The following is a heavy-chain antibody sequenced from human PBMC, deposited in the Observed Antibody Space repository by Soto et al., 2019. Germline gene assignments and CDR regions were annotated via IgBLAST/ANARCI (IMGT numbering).Heavy chain of an antibody. CDR2: IWYDGSNK. CDR3: ARDHAQITIFGVVTEGFDY. J-gene: IGHJ4*02. Sequence: QVQLVESGGGVVQPGRSLRLSCAASGFTFSSYGMHWVRQAPGRGLERVAVIWYDGSNKYYADSVKGRFTISRDNSKNTLYLQMNSLRAEDTAVYYCARDHAQITIFGVVTEGFDYWGQGTLVTVSS. V-gene: IGHV3-33*01. CDR1: GFTFSSYG. D-gene: IGHD3-3*01.